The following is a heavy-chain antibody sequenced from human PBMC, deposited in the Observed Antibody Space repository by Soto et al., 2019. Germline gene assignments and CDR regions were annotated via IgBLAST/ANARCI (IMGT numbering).Heavy chain of an antibody. D-gene: IGHD6-13*01. CDR3: ARTIAAAGTSWFDP. CDR2: IYWNDDK. V-gene: IGHV2-5*01. Sequence: QSGPTLVNPTQTLTLTCTFSGFSLSTSGVGVGWIRQPPGKALEWLALIYWNDDKRYSPSLKSRLTITKDTSKNQVVLTMTNMDPVDTATYYCARTIAAAGTSWFDPWGQGTLVTVSS. CDR1: GFSLSTSGVG. J-gene: IGHJ5*02.